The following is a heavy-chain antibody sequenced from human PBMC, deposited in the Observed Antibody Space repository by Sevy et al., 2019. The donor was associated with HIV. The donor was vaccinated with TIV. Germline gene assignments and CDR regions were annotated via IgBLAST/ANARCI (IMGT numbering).Heavy chain of an antibody. J-gene: IGHJ6*02. V-gene: IGHV3-13*01. CDR1: GFTFSSYD. CDR2: IGTAGDT. D-gene: IGHD3-10*01. Sequence: GGSLRLSCAASGFTFSSYDMHWVRQATGKGLEWVSAIGTAGDTYYPGSVKGRFTISRENGKNSLYLQMNSLRAGDTAVYYWARWGAEYYGSGSSPLRGYYGMDVWGQGTTVTVSS. CDR3: ARWGAEYYGSGSSPLRGYYGMDV.